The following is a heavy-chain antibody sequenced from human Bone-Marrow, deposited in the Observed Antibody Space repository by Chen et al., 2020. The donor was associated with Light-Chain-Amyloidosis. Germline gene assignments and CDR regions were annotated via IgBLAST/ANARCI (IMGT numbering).Heavy chain of an antibody. J-gene: IGHJ4*02. CDR1: GHSFPTYW. V-gene: IGHV5-51*01. D-gene: IGHD5-12*01. Sequence: EVQLEQSGPEAKKPGASLMISRKGSGHSFPTYWIGWVRQMPGKGLEWMGVIYPDDSDARYSPSFEGQVTISADKSITTAYLQWRSLKASDTAMYYCARRRDGYNFDYWGQGTLVTVSS. CDR2: IYPDDSDA. CDR3: ARRRDGYNFDY.